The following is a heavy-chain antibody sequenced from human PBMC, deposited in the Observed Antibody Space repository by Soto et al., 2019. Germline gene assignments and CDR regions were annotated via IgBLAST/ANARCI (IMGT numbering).Heavy chain of an antibody. CDR2: ISTYNGNT. V-gene: IGHV1-18*01. D-gene: IGHD3-22*01. J-gene: IGHJ5*02. Sequence: QVQLVQSGGEVEKPGASVKVSCKTSGYSFTTYGISWVRQAPGQGLDWMGWISTYNGNTKYTQRLQGRVTMTTDTTTSQGYMELRSLTTDDTAVYYCARGPTDYHDNSGNYFLDSWGQGTLVTVSS. CDR1: GYSFTTYG. CDR3: ARGPTDYHDNSGNYFLDS.